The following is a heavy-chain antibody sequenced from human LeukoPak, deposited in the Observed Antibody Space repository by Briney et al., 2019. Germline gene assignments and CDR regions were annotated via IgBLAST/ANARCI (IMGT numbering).Heavy chain of an antibody. D-gene: IGHD3-10*01. CDR2: IKQDGSEE. V-gene: IGHV3-7*01. Sequence: GSLRLSCAASGFTFSSYWMSWVRQAPGKGLEWVANIKQDGSEENYVDSVKGRFTISRDNAKKSLYLQMNSLRVEDTAVYYCARFISLGAWGQGTLVTVSS. CDR3: ARFISLGA. J-gene: IGHJ5*02. CDR1: GFTFSSYW.